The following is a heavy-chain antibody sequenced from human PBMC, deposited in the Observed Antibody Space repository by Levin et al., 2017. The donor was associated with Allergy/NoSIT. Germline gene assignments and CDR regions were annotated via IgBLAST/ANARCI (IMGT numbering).Heavy chain of an antibody. V-gene: IGHV1-69*13. Sequence: SVKVSCKASGGTFSSYAISWVQQAPGQGLEWMGGIIPIFGTANYAQKFQGRVTITADESTSTAYMELSSLRSEDTAVYYCARSPYCSGGSCYSYYFDYWGQGTLVTVSS. CDR3: ARSPYCSGGSCYSYYFDY. CDR2: IIPIFGTA. D-gene: IGHD2-15*01. CDR1: GGTFSSYA. J-gene: IGHJ4*02.